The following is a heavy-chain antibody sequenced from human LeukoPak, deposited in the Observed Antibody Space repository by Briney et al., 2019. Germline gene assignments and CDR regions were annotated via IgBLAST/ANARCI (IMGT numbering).Heavy chain of an antibody. CDR2: VTRGGKPT. J-gene: IGHJ4*02. Sequence: GGSLTLSCAASGFTFTSFAMGWDRQAQGRGLEWVGTVTRGGKPTYYTDSVKGLFTISRNNSKNTVYLQMNALRAEDTAVYYCAKDSPSCSGKDCLLCDFWGQGTLVTVSS. CDR3: AKDSPSCSGKDCLLCDF. CDR1: GFTFTSFA. D-gene: IGHD3-9*01. V-gene: IGHV3-23*01.